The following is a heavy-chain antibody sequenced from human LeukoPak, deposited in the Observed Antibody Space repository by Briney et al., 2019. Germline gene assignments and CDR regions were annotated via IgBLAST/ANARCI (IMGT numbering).Heavy chain of an antibody. CDR2: IVVGSGNT. J-gene: IGHJ3*02. Sequence: GASVKVSCKASGFTFRSSTMQWVRQARGQRLEWIGWIVVGSGNTNYAQKFQERVTISRDMSTSTAYMELSSLTSEDTAVFYCAADGPADLFDGSEDPPRDAFEIWGQGTMVTVSS. CDR1: GFTFRSST. D-gene: IGHD3-22*01. CDR3: AADGPADLFDGSEDPPRDAFEI. V-gene: IGHV1-58*02.